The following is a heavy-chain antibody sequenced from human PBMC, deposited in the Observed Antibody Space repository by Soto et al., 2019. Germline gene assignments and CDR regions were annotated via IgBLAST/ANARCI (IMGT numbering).Heavy chain of an antibody. D-gene: IGHD3-22*01. J-gene: IGHJ5*02. V-gene: IGHV4-31*11. CDR1: GSSISSGDYY. CDR3: ATIFDSSGYYYGNNWFDP. Sequence: PSETLSHTCAFSGSSISSGDYYWSWIRKHPGKGLEWIGYIYYSGSTYYNPSLKSRVTISVDTSKNQFSLKLRSVTAADTAVYYCATIFDSSGYYYGNNWFDPWGQGTLVTV. CDR2: IYYSGST.